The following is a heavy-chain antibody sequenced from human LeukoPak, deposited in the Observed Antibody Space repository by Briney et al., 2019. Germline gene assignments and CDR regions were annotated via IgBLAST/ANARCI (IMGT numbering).Heavy chain of an antibody. CDR2: ISGSGDTT. V-gene: IGHV3-23*01. Sequence: PGGSLRLSCAASGFTFRIYVMTWVRQAPGKGLEWVSSISGSGDTTYYADSVKGRFSVSRDNSKNTLYLQMNSLRAEDTAVYYCARRAGAYSHPYDYWGQGTLVTVSS. J-gene: IGHJ4*02. D-gene: IGHD4/OR15-4a*01. CDR3: ARRAGAYSHPYDY. CDR1: GFTFRIYV.